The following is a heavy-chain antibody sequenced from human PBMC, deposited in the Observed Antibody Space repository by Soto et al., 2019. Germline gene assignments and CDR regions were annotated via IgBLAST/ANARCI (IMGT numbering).Heavy chain of an antibody. CDR3: ARDLNAREYSSSWPRMDV. J-gene: IGHJ6*02. V-gene: IGHV1-69*13. CDR2: IIPIFGTA. Sequence: SVKVSCKASGGTFSSYAISWVRQAPGQGLEWMGGIIPIFGTANYAQKFQGRVTITADESTGTAYMELSSLRSEDTAVYYCARDLNAREYSSSWPRMDVWGQGTTVTVSS. D-gene: IGHD6-13*01. CDR1: GGTFSSYA.